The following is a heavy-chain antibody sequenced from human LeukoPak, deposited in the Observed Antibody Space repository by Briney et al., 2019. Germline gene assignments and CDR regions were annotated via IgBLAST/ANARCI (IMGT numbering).Heavy chain of an antibody. D-gene: IGHD3-3*01. Sequence: GGSLRLSCASSGFTLSNYGMHWVRQSPGKGLEWVAFIRYDGSNQYYADSVKGRFTISRDNSKNTLYLQMNSLRAEDTAVYYCAKDRGGLRFLEWLTWGQGTLVTVSS. J-gene: IGHJ5*02. CDR3: AKDRGGLRFLEWLT. V-gene: IGHV3-30*02. CDR2: IRYDGSNQ. CDR1: GFTLSNYG.